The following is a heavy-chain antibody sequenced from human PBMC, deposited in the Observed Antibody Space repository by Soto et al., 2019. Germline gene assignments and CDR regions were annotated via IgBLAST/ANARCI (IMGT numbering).Heavy chain of an antibody. CDR2: IRSKANSYAT. CDR1: GFTFSGSA. CDR3: TRDGYNSYYYYGMDV. V-gene: IGHV3-73*01. Sequence: GGSLRPSCAASGFTFSGSAMHWFRQASGKGLEWVGRIRSKANSYATAYAASVKGRFTISRDDSKNTAYLQMNSLKTEDTAVYYCTRDGYNSYYYYGMDVWGQGTTVTVSS. D-gene: IGHD5-12*01. J-gene: IGHJ6*02.